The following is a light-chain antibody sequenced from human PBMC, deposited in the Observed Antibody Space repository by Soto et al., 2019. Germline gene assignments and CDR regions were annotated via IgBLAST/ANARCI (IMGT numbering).Light chain of an antibody. V-gene: IGKV3-20*01. CDR1: ENIGSDY. CDR2: DAS. J-gene: IGKJ1*01. CDR3: QQYYRSPET. Sequence: LTQSPDALAVTPRERATRSFRASENIGSDYLAWYQHKPGQPPSLLIFDASSRAPGIPDRFTGGGSGTDFTLTINRLEPEDFAVYFCQQYYRSPETFGQGTKVDIK.